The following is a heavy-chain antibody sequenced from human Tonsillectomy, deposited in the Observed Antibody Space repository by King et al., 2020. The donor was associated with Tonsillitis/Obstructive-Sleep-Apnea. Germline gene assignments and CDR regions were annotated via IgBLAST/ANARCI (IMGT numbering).Heavy chain of an antibody. CDR2: IKQDGSEK. V-gene: IGHV3-7*03. CDR3: ARFTGTTVITSDGMDV. Sequence: VQLVESGGGLVQPGGSLRLSCAASGFTFSSYWMSWVRQAPGKGLEWVANIKQDGSEKYYVDSVKGRFTISRDNAKNSLFLQMNSLRAEDTAVYYCARFTGTTVITSDGMDVWGQGTTVTVSS. D-gene: IGHD4-23*01. J-gene: IGHJ6*02. CDR1: GFTFSSYW.